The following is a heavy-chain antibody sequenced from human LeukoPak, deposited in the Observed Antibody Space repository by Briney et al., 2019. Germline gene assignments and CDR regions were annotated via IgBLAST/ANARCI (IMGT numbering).Heavy chain of an antibody. CDR3: TTELGYCSSTSCYMGWFDP. V-gene: IGHV3-30*02. Sequence: GGSLRLSCAASGFTFSSYGMHWVRQAPGKGLEWVAFIRYDGSNKYYADSVKGRFTISRDNSKNTLYLQMNSLRAEDTAVSYCTTELGYCSSTSCYMGWFDPWGQGTLVTVSS. D-gene: IGHD2-2*02. J-gene: IGHJ5*02. CDR2: IRYDGSNK. CDR1: GFTFSSYG.